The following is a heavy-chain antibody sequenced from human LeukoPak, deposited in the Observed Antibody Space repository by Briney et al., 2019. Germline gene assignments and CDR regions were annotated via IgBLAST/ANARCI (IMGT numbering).Heavy chain of an antibody. CDR3: AIERSGPTLSEFDY. CDR2: IIPIFGTA. CDR1: GGTFSSYA. V-gene: IGHV1-69*01. J-gene: IGHJ4*02. Sequence: GASVKVSCKASGGTFSSYAISWVRQAPGQGLEWMGGIIPIFGTANYAQKFQGRVTITADESTSTAYMELSSLRSEDTDMYYCAIERSGPTLSEFDYWGQGTLVTVSS. D-gene: IGHD3-3*01.